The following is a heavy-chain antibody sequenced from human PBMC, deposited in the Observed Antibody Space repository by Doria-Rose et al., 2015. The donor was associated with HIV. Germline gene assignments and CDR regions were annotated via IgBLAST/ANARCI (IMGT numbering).Heavy chain of an antibody. V-gene: IGHV4-30-4*01. D-gene: IGHD3-10*01. CDR2: ISSSGTT. Sequence: QVQLQESGPGLVRPSQTLSLTCTVSGDSISSGDSFWSWIRQPPGKGPEWIAYISSSGTTYYYPSLRGRLTISLDASKNQFSLNLNSVTAADTAVYYCARARNYGFPHFFDFWGQGTLVTVFS. J-gene: IGHJ4*02. CDR1: GDSISSGDSF. CDR3: ARARNYGFPHFFDF.